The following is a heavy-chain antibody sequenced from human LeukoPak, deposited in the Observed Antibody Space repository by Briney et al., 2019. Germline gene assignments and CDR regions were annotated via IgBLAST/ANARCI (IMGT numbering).Heavy chain of an antibody. J-gene: IGHJ4*02. Sequence: PSETLSLTCTVSGGSVSSGSYYWSWIRQPPGKGLEWIGYIYYSGSTNYNPSLKSRVTISVDTSKNQFSLKVSSVTAADTAVYYCAKSFGAYGSGTKIDHWGQGTLVTVSS. CDR3: AKSFGAYGSGTKIDH. D-gene: IGHD3-10*01. V-gene: IGHV4-61*01. CDR1: GGSVSSGSYY. CDR2: IYYSGST.